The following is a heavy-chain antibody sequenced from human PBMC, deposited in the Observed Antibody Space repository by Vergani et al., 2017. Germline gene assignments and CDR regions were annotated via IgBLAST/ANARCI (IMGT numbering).Heavy chain of an antibody. CDR3: ARQGVVAADYYYGMDV. CDR1: GYSISSGYY. D-gene: IGHD2-15*01. J-gene: IGHJ6*02. V-gene: IGHV4-38-2*01. Sequence: QVQLQESGPGLVKPSETLSLTCAVSGYSISSGYYWGWIRQPPGKGLEWIGSIYHSGSTYYNPSLKSRVTISVDTSKNQFSLKLSSVTAADTAVYYCARQGVVAADYYYGMDVWGQGTMVTVSS. CDR2: IYHSGST.